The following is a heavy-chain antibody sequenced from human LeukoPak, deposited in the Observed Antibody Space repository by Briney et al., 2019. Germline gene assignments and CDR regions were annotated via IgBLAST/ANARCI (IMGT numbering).Heavy chain of an antibody. Sequence: GASVKVSCKASGYTFTGYYMHWVRQAPGQGLEWMGWINPNSGGTNYAQKFQGRVTMTRDTSISTAYMELSRLRSDDTAVYYCLAAAGKGNWFDPWGQGTLVTVSS. CDR2: INPNSGGT. CDR1: GYTFTGYY. D-gene: IGHD6-13*01. V-gene: IGHV1-2*02. J-gene: IGHJ5*02. CDR3: LAAAGKGNWFDP.